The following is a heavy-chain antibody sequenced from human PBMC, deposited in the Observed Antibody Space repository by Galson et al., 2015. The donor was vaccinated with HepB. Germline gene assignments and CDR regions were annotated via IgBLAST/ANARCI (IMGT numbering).Heavy chain of an antibody. J-gene: IGHJ4*02. V-gene: IGHV7-4-1*02. CDR1: GYTFTSYA. D-gene: IGHD6-13*01. CDR2: INTDTGNP. CDR3: ARVATESGSWYGGFGS. Sequence: SVKVSCKASGYTFTSYAMNWVRQAPGQGPEWMGWINTDTGNPTSAQGFTGRFVFSLDPSVITAYLQISSLKAEDTAMYYCARVATESGSWYGGFGSWGKGTLVTVSS.